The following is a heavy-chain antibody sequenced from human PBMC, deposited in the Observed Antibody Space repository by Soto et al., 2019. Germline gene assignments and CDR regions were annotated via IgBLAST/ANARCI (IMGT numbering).Heavy chain of an antibody. J-gene: IGHJ4*02. V-gene: IGHV4-31*03. CDR2: RYYSEST. CDR3: ARTKCSGGSCYSWSLDY. Sequence: LSLTCTVSGGSITTGGYYWSWIRQLPGKGLEWIGHRYYSESTYYNPSLKSRVSISLDTSKNQFSLKLSFVTAADTAMYYCARTKCSGGSCYSWSLDYRGQGTPVTVSS. CDR1: GGSITTGGYY. D-gene: IGHD2-15*01.